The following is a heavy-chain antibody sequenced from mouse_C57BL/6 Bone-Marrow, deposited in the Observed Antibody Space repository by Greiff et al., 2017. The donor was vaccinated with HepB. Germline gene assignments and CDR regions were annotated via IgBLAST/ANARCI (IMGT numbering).Heavy chain of an antibody. Sequence: QVQLKQSGAELVRPGASVKLSCKASGYTFTDYYINWVKQRPGQGLEWIARIYPGSGNTYYNEKFKGKATLTAEKSSSTAYMQLSSLTSEDSAVYFCARSTYGYDGAWFAYWGQGTLVTVSA. CDR1: GYTFTDYY. CDR2: IYPGSGNT. D-gene: IGHD2-2*01. CDR3: ARSTYGYDGAWFAY. J-gene: IGHJ3*01. V-gene: IGHV1-76*01.